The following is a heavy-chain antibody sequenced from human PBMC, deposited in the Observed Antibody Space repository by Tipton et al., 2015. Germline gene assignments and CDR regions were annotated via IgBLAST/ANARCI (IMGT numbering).Heavy chain of an antibody. D-gene: IGHD3-10*01. Sequence: TLSLTCAVSGGSISSTNWWSWVRQPPGKGLEWIGEIYHSGNTNYNPSLKSRVSISVDKSKNQFSLKLSSVTAADTAVYYCACPKYYSGFDYYYGMDVWGQGTTVTVSS. V-gene: IGHV4-4*02. CDR1: GGSISSTNW. CDR3: ACPKYYSGFDYYYGMDV. J-gene: IGHJ6*02. CDR2: IYHSGNT.